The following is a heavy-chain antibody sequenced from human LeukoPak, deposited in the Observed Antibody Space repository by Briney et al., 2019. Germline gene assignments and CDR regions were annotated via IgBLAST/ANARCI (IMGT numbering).Heavy chain of an antibody. CDR3: ARDNSLTRYYSMDV. D-gene: IGHD3-9*01. V-gene: IGHV3-20*04. CDR2: INWNGGST. J-gene: IGHJ6*03. CDR1: VFTFDDYG. Sequence: GGSLRLSCAASVFTFDDYGMSWVRQAPGKAVECVSGINWNGGSTGYADYVKGGFTISRDNAKNSLYMQMHSLRAENTALYYCARDNSLTRYYSMDVWGKGTTVTVSS.